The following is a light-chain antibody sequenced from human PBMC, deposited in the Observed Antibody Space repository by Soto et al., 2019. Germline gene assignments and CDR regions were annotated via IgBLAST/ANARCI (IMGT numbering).Light chain of an antibody. V-gene: IGKV1-39*01. Sequence: EIQMTQSPSSLSASVGDRVTITCRASQSISSYLNWYQQKPGKAPKLLIYAASSLQSGDPSRFSGSGSGTDFTRTISSLQPEDFATYYCQQSYSTPRFTFGQGTKLEIK. CDR3: QQSYSTPRFT. CDR1: QSISSY. J-gene: IGKJ2*01. CDR2: AAS.